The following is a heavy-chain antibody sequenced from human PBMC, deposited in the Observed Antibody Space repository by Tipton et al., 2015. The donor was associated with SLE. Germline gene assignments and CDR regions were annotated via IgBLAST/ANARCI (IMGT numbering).Heavy chain of an antibody. J-gene: IGHJ6*02. D-gene: IGHD4-17*01. CDR3: ARDYGADYYYGGMDV. CDR2: IFYSGGT. CDR1: GASIGSHH. Sequence: TLSLTCTVSGASIGSHHWTWIRQPPGKGLEWIGNIFYSGGTNYSPFLNSRITISVDTSKNQLSLNVISMTAADTAVYYCARDYGADYYYGGMDVWGQGTTVTVSS. V-gene: IGHV4-59*11.